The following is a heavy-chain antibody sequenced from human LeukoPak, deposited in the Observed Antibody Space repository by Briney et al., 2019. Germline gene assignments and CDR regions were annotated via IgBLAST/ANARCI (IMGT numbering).Heavy chain of an antibody. CDR3: ARGFRGDNFDY. Sequence: PSETLSLTCTVSGGSISSSSYYWGWIRQPPGQGPEWIGSIYYSGSTNYNPSLKSRVTISVDTSKNQFSLKLSSVTAADTAVYFCARGFRGDNFDYWGQGTLVTVSS. J-gene: IGHJ4*02. CDR2: IYYSGST. V-gene: IGHV4-39*07. D-gene: IGHD7-27*01. CDR1: GGSISSSSYY.